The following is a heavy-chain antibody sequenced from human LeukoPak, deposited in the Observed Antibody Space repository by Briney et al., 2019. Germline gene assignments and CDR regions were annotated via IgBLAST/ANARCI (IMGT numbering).Heavy chain of an antibody. V-gene: IGHV1-2*02. CDR2: VNHNGGST. J-gene: IGHJ4*02. CDR3: VGDTGGWYNY. Sequence: GASVTVSRQPSGYTFTHYYMHWVRQSPAQGREWVGVVNHNGGSTTYGQEFLCRLTMTRNTSISAGYLGLSKPRVDDTAVYYCVGDTGGWYNYWGQGTLVTVSS. CDR1: GYTFTHYY. D-gene: IGHD6-19*01.